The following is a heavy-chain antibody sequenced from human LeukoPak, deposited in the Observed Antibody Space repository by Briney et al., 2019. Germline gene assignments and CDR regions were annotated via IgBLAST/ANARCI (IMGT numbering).Heavy chain of an antibody. CDR3: AKDIEEWLVKGGGCFDY. V-gene: IGHV3-30*18. Sequence: PGGSLRLSCAASGFIFSNSAMHWVRQAPGKGLEWVAVISYDGSNKYYADSVKGRFTISRDNSKNTLYLQMNSLRAEDTAVYYCAKDIEEWLVKGGGCFDYWGQRTLVTVSS. J-gene: IGHJ4*02. D-gene: IGHD6-19*01. CDR1: GFIFSNSA. CDR2: ISYDGSNK.